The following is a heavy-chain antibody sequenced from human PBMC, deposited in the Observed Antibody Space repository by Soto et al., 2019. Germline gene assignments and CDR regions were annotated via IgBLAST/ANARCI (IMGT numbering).Heavy chain of an antibody. CDR3: ARDATITMIVVGDFDY. Sequence: ASVKVSCKASGYTFTSYYMHWVRQAPGQGLEWMGIINPSGGSTSYAQKFQGRVTMTRDTSTSTVYMELSSLRSEDTAVYYCARDATITMIVVGDFDYWGQGTLVTVSS. J-gene: IGHJ4*02. CDR1: GYTFTSYY. CDR2: INPSGGST. D-gene: IGHD3-22*01. V-gene: IGHV1-46*01.